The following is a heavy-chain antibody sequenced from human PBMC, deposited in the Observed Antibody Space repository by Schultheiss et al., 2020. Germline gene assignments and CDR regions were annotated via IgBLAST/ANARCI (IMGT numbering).Heavy chain of an antibody. CDR2: IKSKADGGTT. Sequence: GGSLRLSCAGSGFTFSDAWMSWVRQAPGKGLEWVGRIKSKADGGTTDYAAPVKGRFTISRDDSKNTLYLQMNSLKTEDTAVYYCTTSLRFLEWPTGYWGQGTLVTVSS. V-gene: IGHV3-15*01. CDR1: GFTFSDAW. J-gene: IGHJ4*02. D-gene: IGHD3-3*01. CDR3: TTSLRFLEWPTGY.